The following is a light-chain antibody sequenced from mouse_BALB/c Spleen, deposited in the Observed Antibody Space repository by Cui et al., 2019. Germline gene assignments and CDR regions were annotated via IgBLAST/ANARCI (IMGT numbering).Light chain of an antibody. V-gene: IGKV4-80*01. CDR1: SSVSY. J-gene: IGKJ1*01. CDR2: STA. CDR3: HQWSSYPWT. Sequence: QIVFTQSPATMSASLGEEITLTCSASSSVSYMHWYQQKSGTSPKLLIYSTANLASGVPSRFSGSGSGTFYSLTISSVEAEDAADYYCHQWSSYPWTFGGGTKLEIK.